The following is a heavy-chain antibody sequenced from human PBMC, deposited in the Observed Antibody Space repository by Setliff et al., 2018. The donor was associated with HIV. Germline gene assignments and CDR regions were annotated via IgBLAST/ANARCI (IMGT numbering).Heavy chain of an antibody. CDR3: ARVQTMAVAGTQYYYMDV. J-gene: IGHJ6*03. Sequence: GASVKVSCKASGYTFTNYDINWVRQATGQGLEWMGGFNAGNLNTKYSQKFQGRVTFTGDTSASTTYMELSSLRSEETAVYYCARVQTMAVAGTQYYYMDVWGKGNPGHRLL. D-gene: IGHD6-19*01. CDR1: GYTFTNYD. CDR2: FNAGNLNT. V-gene: IGHV1-3*01.